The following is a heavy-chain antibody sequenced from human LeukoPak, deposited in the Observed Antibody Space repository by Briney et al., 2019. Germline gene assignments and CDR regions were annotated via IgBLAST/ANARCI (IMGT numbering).Heavy chain of an antibody. CDR1: GFTFSSYG. D-gene: IGHD5-24*01. Sequence: GRSLRLSCAASGFTFSSYGMHWVRQAPGKGLEWVAVISYVGSNKYYADSVKGRFTISRDNSKNTLYLQMNSLRAEDTAVYYCAKPAKRWLQVWDLYYFDYWGQGTLVTVSS. V-gene: IGHV3-30*18. J-gene: IGHJ4*02. CDR2: ISYVGSNK. CDR3: AKPAKRWLQVWDLYYFDY.